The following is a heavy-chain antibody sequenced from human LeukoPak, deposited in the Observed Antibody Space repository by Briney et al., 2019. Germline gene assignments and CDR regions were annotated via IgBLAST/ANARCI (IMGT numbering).Heavy chain of an antibody. J-gene: IGHJ4*02. CDR3: TTHGPAYSFGWTTTFDY. Sequence: GRSLRLSCTTSGFTFGGNAVNWVRQAPGKGLEWVGFIRRKTYGETTEYAASVKGRFSISRDDSKSIAYLQMNSLKTEDTAVYFCTTHGPAYSFGWTTTFDYWGLGTLVTVSS. D-gene: IGHD5-18*01. CDR2: IRRKTYGETT. V-gene: IGHV3-49*04. CDR1: GFTFGGNA.